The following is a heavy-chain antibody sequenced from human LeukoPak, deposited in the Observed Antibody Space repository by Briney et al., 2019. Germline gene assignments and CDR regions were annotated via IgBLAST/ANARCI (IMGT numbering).Heavy chain of an antibody. V-gene: IGHV3-74*01. CDR2: INTDGTVT. CDR1: GFTFSKYW. CDR3: ATKQWLAPPPDS. D-gene: IGHD6-19*01. Sequence: PGGSLRLSCAASGFTFSKYWMLWARQAPGKGLESVSRINTDGTVTTYADSVKARFTVSRDNADNTMFLQMNSVRDEDTAVYYCATKQWLAPPPDSWGQGTPVTVSS. J-gene: IGHJ4*02.